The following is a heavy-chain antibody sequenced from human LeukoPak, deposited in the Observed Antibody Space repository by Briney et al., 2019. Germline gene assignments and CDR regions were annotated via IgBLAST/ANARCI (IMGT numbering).Heavy chain of an antibody. V-gene: IGHV3-7*01. CDR3: ATSAAGFDY. Sequence: GGSLRLSCAASGFTFSSYWMSWVRQAPGKGLEWVANIKQDGSEKYYVDSVKGRFTISRDNAKNSLYLQMNSLRDEDTALYYCATSAAGFDYWGQGTLVTVSS. CDR2: IKQDGSEK. D-gene: IGHD6-13*01. J-gene: IGHJ4*02. CDR1: GFTFSSYW.